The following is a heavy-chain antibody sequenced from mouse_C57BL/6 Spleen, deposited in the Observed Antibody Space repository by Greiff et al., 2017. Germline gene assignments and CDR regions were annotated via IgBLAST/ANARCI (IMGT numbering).Heavy chain of an antibody. V-gene: IGHV2-6-1*01. CDR2: IWSDGST. CDR3: ARHGGSGYTWFAY. J-gene: IGHJ3*01. D-gene: IGHD3-2*02. CDR1: GFSFTSYG. Sequence: QVQLQQSGPGLVAPSQSLSITCTVSGFSFTSYGVDWVRQPPGKGLEWLVVIWSDGSTTYTAALKSRLSISKDNSKSHVFLKMNSIQTDDTAMYYCARHGGSGYTWFAYWGKGTLVTVSA.